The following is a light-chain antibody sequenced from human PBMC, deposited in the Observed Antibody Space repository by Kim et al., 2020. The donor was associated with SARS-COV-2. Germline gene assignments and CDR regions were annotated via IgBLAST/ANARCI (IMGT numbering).Light chain of an antibody. CDR1: QGIGKW. J-gene: IGKJ1*01. CDR3: QQANNFPWT. CDR2: AAS. Sequence: DIQMTQSPSSVSASVGDRVTITCRASQGIGKWLAWYQKKPGKAPKLLIYAASSLQSGVPSRFSGSGSGTEFTLTISSLQPEDFATYYCQQANNFPWTFGQGTKVDIK. V-gene: IGKV1-12*01.